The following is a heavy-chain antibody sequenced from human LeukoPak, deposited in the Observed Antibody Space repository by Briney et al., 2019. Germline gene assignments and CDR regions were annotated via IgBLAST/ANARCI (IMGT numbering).Heavy chain of an antibody. D-gene: IGHD2-15*01. CDR1: GYTFTGYS. J-gene: IGHJ4*02. V-gene: IGHV1-2*02. CDR3: ACDWSPVGTREEVHYFDF. Sequence: GASVKVSCKASGYTFTGYSMHWVRQAPGQGLEWMGWINPTSGDTNYAQKFQGRVTMTRDTSINTAYTELSRLRSDDTAVYFCACDWSPVGTREEVHYFDFWGQGALVTVSS. CDR2: INPTSGDT.